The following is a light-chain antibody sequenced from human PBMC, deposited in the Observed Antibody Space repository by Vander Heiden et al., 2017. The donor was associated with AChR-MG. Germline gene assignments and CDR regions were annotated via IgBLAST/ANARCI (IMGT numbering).Light chain of an antibody. V-gene: IGKV1-33*01. Sequence: DIQMTQSPSSLSASVGDRVTITCQASQYISNSLNWYQQKPGRAPKLLIYDASNVEIGVPSRFRGSGSGTDFTFTIRILHPEDVATYYCQQGDDYPRTFGQGTKVDLK. J-gene: IGKJ1*01. CDR1: QYISNS. CDR3: QQGDDYPRT. CDR2: DAS.